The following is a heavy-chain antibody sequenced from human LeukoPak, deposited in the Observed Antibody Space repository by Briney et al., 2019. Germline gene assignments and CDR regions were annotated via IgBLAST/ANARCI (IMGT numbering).Heavy chain of an antibody. CDR1: RFTVNSYE. J-gene: IGHJ4*03. D-gene: IGHD6-6*01. CDR3: ASNSIAALSHYFDY. CDR2: ISSSGDTI. V-gene: IGHV3-48*03. Sequence: GGSLILFCSASRFTVNSYEINCDRQAQALGPAWASYISSSGDTIYDADTAKGRFTISRDNANKSLYLQMNSLRAEDTAVYYCASNSIAALSHYFDYWGQGAMVTVSS.